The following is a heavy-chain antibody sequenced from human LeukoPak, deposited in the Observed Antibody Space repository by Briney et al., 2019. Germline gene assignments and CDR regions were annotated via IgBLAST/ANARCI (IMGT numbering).Heavy chain of an antibody. V-gene: IGHV4-59*01. CDR2: IYYSGST. J-gene: IGHJ3*02. D-gene: IGHD3-9*01. Sequence: SETLSLTCTVSGGSISSYYWSWIRQPPGKGLEWLGYIYYSGSTNYNPSLKSRVTISVDTSKNQFSLKLSSVTAADTAVYYCARAYYDILTGYNDAFDIWGQGTMVTVSS. CDR3: ARAYYDILTGYNDAFDI. CDR1: GGSISSYY.